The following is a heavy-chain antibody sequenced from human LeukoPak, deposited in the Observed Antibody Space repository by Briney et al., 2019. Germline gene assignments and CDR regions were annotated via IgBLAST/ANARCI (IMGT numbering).Heavy chain of an antibody. CDR3: ARVGLGVGSGRKASGFDP. J-gene: IGHJ5*02. CDR1: GFTFNSYW. V-gene: IGHV3-7*01. CDR2: IKQDGSEK. D-gene: IGHD3-10*01. Sequence: GGSLRLSCAASGFTFNSYWMNWVRQAPGKGLEWVANIKQDGSEKYYVDSVKGRFTISRDNAKNSLYLQMNSLRAEDTAVYYCARVGLGVGSGRKASGFDPWGQGTLVTVSS.